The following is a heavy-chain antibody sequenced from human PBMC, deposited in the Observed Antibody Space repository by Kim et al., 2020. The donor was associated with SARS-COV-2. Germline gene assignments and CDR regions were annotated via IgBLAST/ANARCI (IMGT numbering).Heavy chain of an antibody. CDR1: GFTFSSYA. D-gene: IGHD1-26*01. J-gene: IGHJ6*02. CDR3: ARARGGNYYYGMDV. V-gene: IGHV3-30-3*01. CDR2: ISYDGSNK. Sequence: GGSLRLSCAASGFTFSSYAMHWVRQAPGKGLEWVAVISYDGSNKYYADSVKGRFTISRDNSKNTLYLQMNSLRAEDTAVYYCARARGGNYYYGMDVWDQGTTVTVSS.